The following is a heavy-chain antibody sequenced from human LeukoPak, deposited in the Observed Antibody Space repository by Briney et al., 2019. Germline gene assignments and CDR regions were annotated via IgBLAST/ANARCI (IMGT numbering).Heavy chain of an antibody. Sequence: PGGSLRLSCAASGFTFSNYWMHWVRQAPGKGLVWVPRINSDGSSTTYADSVKGRFTISRDNAKNTLYLQMNSLRAEDTAVYYCARRGESTTYGDYRFDYWGQGTLVTVSS. J-gene: IGHJ4*02. V-gene: IGHV3-74*01. CDR1: GFTFSNYW. CDR3: ARRGESTTYGDYRFDY. CDR2: INSDGSST. D-gene: IGHD4-17*01.